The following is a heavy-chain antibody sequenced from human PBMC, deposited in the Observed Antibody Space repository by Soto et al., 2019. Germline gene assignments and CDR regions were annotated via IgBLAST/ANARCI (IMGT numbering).Heavy chain of an antibody. D-gene: IGHD3-3*01. CDR1: GYTFTSYG. Sequence: QVQLVQSGAEVKKPGASVKVSCKASGYTFTSYGISWVRQAPGQRLEWMGWISAYNGNTNSAQNLQDRVTMTTDTSTNGAYMELRSLRSDDTAVYYCARDKGYYYSWSGYRSYYFDYWGQGTLVTVSS. CDR3: ARDKGYYYSWSGYRSYYFDY. CDR2: ISAYNGNT. V-gene: IGHV1-18*04. J-gene: IGHJ4*02.